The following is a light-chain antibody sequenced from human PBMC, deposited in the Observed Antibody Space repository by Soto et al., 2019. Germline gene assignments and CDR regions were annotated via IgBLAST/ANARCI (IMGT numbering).Light chain of an antibody. J-gene: IGKJ3*01. Sequence: DIQLTQSPSSLSASVGDRVTITCLASQSIRNYLNWYQQKPGKVPNLLIYGASSLQSGVPSRFSGSGSETDFTLTINNLQPEDFATYYCQQSYTAVFTFGPGTKVDIK. V-gene: IGKV1-39*01. CDR2: GAS. CDR1: QSIRNY. CDR3: QQSYTAVFT.